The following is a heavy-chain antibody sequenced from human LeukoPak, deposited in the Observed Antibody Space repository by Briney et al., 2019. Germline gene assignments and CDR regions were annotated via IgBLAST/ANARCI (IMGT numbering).Heavy chain of an antibody. J-gene: IGHJ5*02. CDR3: ARVVPEIAPPFPWFDP. CDR1: GGSISSYY. V-gene: IGHV4-59*01. CDR2: IYYSGST. Sequence: SETLSLTCTVSGGSISSYYWSWIRQPPGKGLEWIGDIYYSGSTNYNPSLKSRGTISVDTSKNQFSLKLSSVTAADTAVYYCARVVPEIAPPFPWFDPWGQGTLVTVSS. D-gene: IGHD6-6*01.